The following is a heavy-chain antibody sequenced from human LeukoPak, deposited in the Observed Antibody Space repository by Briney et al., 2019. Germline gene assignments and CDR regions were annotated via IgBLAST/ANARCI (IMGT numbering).Heavy chain of an antibody. V-gene: IGHV4-4*07. CDR2: IYTSGST. Sequence: SETLSLTCTVSGGSISSYYWSWIRQPAGKGLEWIGGIYTSGSTNYNPSLKSRVTMSVDTSKNQVPLMLSSVTAADTAVYYCAVAAPTEQFVTSLIDYWGQGTLDTVSS. CDR1: GGSISSYY. CDR3: AVAAPTEQFVTSLIDY. J-gene: IGHJ4*02. D-gene: IGHD6-19*01.